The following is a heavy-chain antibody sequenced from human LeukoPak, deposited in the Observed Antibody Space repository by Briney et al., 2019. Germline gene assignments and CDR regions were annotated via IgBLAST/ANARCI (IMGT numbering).Heavy chain of an antibody. CDR1: SGSISTSNYY. CDR2: IFYSGST. J-gene: IGHJ4*02. Sequence: SETLSLTCAVSSGSISTSNYYWGWVRQPPGKALEWIGNIFYSGSTYYSPSLKSRVTISLDTSRNQFSLKLNSVTAADTAVYYCARDAGGTITANYFDYWGQGTLVTVSS. D-gene: IGHD5-12*01. CDR3: ARDAGGTITANYFDY. V-gene: IGHV4-39*07.